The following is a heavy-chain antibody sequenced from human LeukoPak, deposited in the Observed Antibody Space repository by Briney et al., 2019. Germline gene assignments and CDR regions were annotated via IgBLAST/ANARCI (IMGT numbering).Heavy chain of an antibody. Sequence: SETLSLTCTVSGASISYHYWNWVRQPPGKGLEWIGEVNLQGSTNYNPSLMGRVAISVDMSENHISLQLTSVTAADTAVYYCAREGGPYRPLDYSGQGTLVTVSS. V-gene: IGHV4-59*11. CDR2: VNLQGST. J-gene: IGHJ4*02. CDR1: GASISYHY. CDR3: AREGGPYRPLDY.